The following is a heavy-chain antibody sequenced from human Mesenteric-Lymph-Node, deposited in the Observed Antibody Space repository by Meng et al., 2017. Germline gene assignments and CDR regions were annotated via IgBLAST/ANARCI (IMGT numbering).Heavy chain of an antibody. V-gene: IGHV1-69*06. Sequence: SVKVSCKASGGTFNRHGFSWVRQAPGQGLEWMGGIIPIFGTANYAQKFQGRVTITADKSTSTAYMELSSLRSEDTAVYYCASCPAAIENYYYYGMDVWGQGTTVTVSS. J-gene: IGHJ6*02. CDR1: GGTFNRHG. CDR2: IIPIFGTA. D-gene: IGHD2-2*01. CDR3: ASCPAAIENYYYYGMDV.